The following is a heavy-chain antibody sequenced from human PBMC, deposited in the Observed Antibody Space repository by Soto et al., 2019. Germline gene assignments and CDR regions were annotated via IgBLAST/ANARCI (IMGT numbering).Heavy chain of an antibody. CDR3: AKRWSYYFDY. D-gene: IGHD2-15*01. CDR1: GFTFSSYW. V-gene: IGHV3-23*01. J-gene: IGHJ4*02. Sequence: GGSLRLSCAASGFTFSSYWMSWVRQAPGKGLEWVSNISDSGGSTYYVDSVKGRFTISRDNSKNTLYLQMNSLRAEDTAVYYCAKRWSYYFDYWGQGTLVTVSS. CDR2: ISDSGGST.